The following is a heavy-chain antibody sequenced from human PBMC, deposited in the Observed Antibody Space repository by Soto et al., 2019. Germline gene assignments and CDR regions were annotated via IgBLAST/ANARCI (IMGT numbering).Heavy chain of an antibody. CDR1: GFTFSSYG. CDR2: IWYDGSNK. V-gene: IGHV3-33*01. J-gene: IGHJ6*02. CDR3: ARDHPKPGGPAARKEKAYYYYGMDV. D-gene: IGHD2-2*01. Sequence: GGSLRLSCAASGFTFSSYGMHWVRQAPGKGLEWVAVIWYDGSNKYYADSVKGRFTISRDNSKNTLYLQMNSLRAEDTAVYYCARDHPKPGGPAARKEKAYYYYGMDVWGQGTTVTVSS.